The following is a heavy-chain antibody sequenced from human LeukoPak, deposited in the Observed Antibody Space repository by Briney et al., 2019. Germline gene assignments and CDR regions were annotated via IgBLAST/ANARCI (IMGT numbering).Heavy chain of an antibody. CDR2: IYSGGTI. V-gene: IGHV3-53*01. CDR3: AREGSYDSSTMWYFDH. CDR1: GFTVSSNY. D-gene: IGHD3-22*01. Sequence: PGGSLRLSCAASGFTVSSNYMAWVRQAPGKGLEWVSVIYSGGTIYYADSVKGRFTISRDNSKNTLYLQMNSLRAEDTAVYYCAREGSYDSSTMWYFDHWGQGTLVTVSS. J-gene: IGHJ4*02.